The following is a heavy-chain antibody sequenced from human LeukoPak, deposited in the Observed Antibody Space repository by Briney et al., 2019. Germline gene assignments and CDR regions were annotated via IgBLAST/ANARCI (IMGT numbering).Heavy chain of an antibody. Sequence: PGGSLRLSCAASGITFSNAWMTWVRQAPGKGLEWVGRMKSKSDGGAIDYAAPVKDRFTISRDDSKNTLYLQMNSLKTEDTAVYYCTTERSENYYDSSGYYYWGQGTLVTVSS. V-gene: IGHV3-15*01. CDR2: MKSKSDGGAI. J-gene: IGHJ4*02. CDR1: GITFSNAW. CDR3: TTERSENYYDSSGYYY. D-gene: IGHD3-22*01.